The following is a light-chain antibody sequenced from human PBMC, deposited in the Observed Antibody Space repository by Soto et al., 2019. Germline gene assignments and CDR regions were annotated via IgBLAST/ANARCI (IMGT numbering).Light chain of an antibody. J-gene: IGLJ1*01. V-gene: IGLV2-14*01. CDR2: EVS. CDR3: RSKRTNASIV. Sequence: QSVLTQPASVSGSPGQTITISCTGTSSDVGAYNYVSWYQQHPGKAPKLMVYEVSNRPSGVSDRLSGSKSGNTASLTISGLQAADQADYYCRSKRTNASIVLGAWTKVAV. CDR1: SSDVGAYNY.